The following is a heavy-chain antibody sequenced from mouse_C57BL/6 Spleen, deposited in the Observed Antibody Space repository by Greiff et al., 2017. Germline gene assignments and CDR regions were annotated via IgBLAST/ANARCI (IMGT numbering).Heavy chain of an antibody. Sequence: QVQLQQPGAELVMPGASVKLSCKASGYTFTSYWMHWVKQRPGQGLEWIGEIDPSDSYTNYNQKFKGKSTLTVDQSSSTAYMQLSSLTSEDSAVYYCAIGWIYDGYRYYFDYWGQGTTLTVSS. CDR3: AIGWIYDGYRYYFDY. V-gene: IGHV1-69*01. D-gene: IGHD2-3*01. J-gene: IGHJ2*01. CDR1: GYTFTSYW. CDR2: IDPSDSYT.